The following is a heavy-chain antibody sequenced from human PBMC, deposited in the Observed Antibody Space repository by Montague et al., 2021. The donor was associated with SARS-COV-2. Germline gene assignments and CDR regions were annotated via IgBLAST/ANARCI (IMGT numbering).Heavy chain of an antibody. Sequence: CAISGDSVSSNSAAWSWIRQSPSRGLEWLARTYFRSNWNYDYAASVAGRVTVNPDTSKNQVSLKLSSVTAADTAVYYCAREVSGSYYNGWFDPWGQGTLVTVSS. D-gene: IGHD3-10*01. CDR1: GDSVSSNSAA. CDR2: TYFRSNWNY. CDR3: AREVSGSYYNGWFDP. J-gene: IGHJ5*02. V-gene: IGHV6-1*01.